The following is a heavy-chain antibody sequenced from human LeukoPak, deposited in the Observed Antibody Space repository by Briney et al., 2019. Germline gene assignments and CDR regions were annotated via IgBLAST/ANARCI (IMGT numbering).Heavy chain of an antibody. CDR3: ARGAWATRLGS. V-gene: IGHV4-34*01. CDR1: GESLNSYY. Sequence: SETLSLTCAVYGESLNSYYRSWVRQPPGEGLEWIGEIYESGTTEYNPSLKSRVTISMVPSKQQFSLSLSSVTAADTAVYYCARGAWATRLGSWGLGTPVIVSS. CDR2: IYESGTT. J-gene: IGHJ4*02. D-gene: IGHD2-15*01.